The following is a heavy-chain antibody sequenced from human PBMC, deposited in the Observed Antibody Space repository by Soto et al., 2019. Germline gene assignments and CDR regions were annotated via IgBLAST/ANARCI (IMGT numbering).Heavy chain of an antibody. J-gene: IGHJ4*02. CDR3: MLGSGWKDFDY. V-gene: IGHV4-39*01. CDR1: GGSITSSSYY. D-gene: IGHD3-22*01. CDR2: IYYSGST. Sequence: SETLSLTCTVSGGSITSSSYYWGWIRQPPGKGLEWIGSIYYSGSTYYNPSLKSRVTISVDTSKNQFSLKLSSVTAADTAVYYCMLGSGWKDFDYWGQGTLVTVS.